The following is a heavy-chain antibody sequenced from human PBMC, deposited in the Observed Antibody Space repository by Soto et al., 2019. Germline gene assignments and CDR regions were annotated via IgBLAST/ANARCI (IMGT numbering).Heavy chain of an antibody. Sequence: QITLKESGPSLVKPTQTLTLTCTFSGFSLSTGGVGVGWIRQPPGKALEWLALIYWDDDKRYSPSLRSRLTVTKDTSKIQVGTRKTNMEPVAPATYSCAGSQCGGDWSQSYSSDYYYDMDVWGQGTTVTVSS. CDR2: IYWDDDK. CDR3: AGSQCGGDWSQSYSSDYYYDMDV. V-gene: IGHV2-5*02. D-gene: IGHD2-21*02. CDR1: GFSLSTGGVG. J-gene: IGHJ6*02.